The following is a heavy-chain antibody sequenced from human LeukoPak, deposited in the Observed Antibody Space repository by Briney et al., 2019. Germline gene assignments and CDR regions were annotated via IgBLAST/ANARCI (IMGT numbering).Heavy chain of an antibody. CDR3: ARNMIVVIITRFDY. D-gene: IGHD3-22*01. CDR1: GFTFSNYA. J-gene: IGHJ4*02. CDR2: ISDSGDIT. V-gene: IGHV3-23*01. Sequence: GGSLRLSCAASGFTFSNYAMSWVRQAPGKGLEWVSVISDSGDITHYADSVKGRFTISRDNSKNTLFLQMNSLRAEDTAVYYCARNMIVVIITRFDYWGQGTLVTVSS.